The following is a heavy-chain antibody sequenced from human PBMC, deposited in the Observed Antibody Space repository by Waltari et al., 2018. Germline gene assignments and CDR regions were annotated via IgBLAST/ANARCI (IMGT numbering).Heavy chain of an antibody. CDR2: INHSGST. CDR1: GGSFSGYY. J-gene: IGHJ4*02. CDR3: ARGRWRSLYGHGSWSYFDY. V-gene: IGHV4-34*01. Sequence: QVQLQQWGAGLLKPSETLSLTCAVYGGSFSGYYWSWIRQPPGKGLEWIGEINHSGSTNYNPSLKIRVTISVDTSKNQFSLKLSSVTAADTAVYYCARGRWRSLYGHGSWSYFDYWGQGTLVTVSS. D-gene: IGHD3-10*01.